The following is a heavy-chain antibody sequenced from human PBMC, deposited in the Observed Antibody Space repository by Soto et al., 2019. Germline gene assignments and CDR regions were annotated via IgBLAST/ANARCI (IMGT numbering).Heavy chain of an antibody. CDR2: INAGNGNT. CDR3: ALDRPTSSIRARDYYYAMDV. D-gene: IGHD6-6*01. V-gene: IGHV1-3*01. CDR1: GYTFTSYA. Sequence: ASVKVSCKASGYTFTSYAMHWVRQAPGQRLEWMGWINAGNGNTKYSQKFQGRVTITRDTSASTAYMELRSLRSDDTAVYYCALDRPTSSIRARDYYYAMDVWGQGTTVTVSS. J-gene: IGHJ6*02.